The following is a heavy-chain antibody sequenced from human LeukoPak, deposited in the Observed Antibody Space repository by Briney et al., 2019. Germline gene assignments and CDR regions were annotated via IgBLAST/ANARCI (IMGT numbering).Heavy chain of an antibody. Sequence: KPSETLSLTCTVSGGSISSSSYYWGWIRQPPGKGLEWIGSIYYSGSTYYNPSLKSRVTISVDTSKNQFSLKLGSVTAADTAVYYCARGTAGAGYYMDVWGKGTTVTVSS. D-gene: IGHD6-13*01. CDR3: ARGTAGAGYYMDV. CDR1: GGSISSSSYY. CDR2: IYYSGST. V-gene: IGHV4-39*01. J-gene: IGHJ6*03.